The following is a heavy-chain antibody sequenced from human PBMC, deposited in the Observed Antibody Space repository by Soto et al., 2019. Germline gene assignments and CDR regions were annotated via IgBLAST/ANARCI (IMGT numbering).Heavy chain of an antibody. Sequence: GGSLRLSCAASGFTFSSYSMNWVRQAPGKGLELVSYISSSSSTIYYADSVKGRFTISRDNAKNSLYLQMNSLRAEDTAVYYCARDSSYCSGGSCQLDYWGQGTLVTVSS. CDR2: ISSSSSTI. D-gene: IGHD2-15*01. J-gene: IGHJ4*02. CDR1: GFTFSSYS. CDR3: ARDSSYCSGGSCQLDY. V-gene: IGHV3-48*01.